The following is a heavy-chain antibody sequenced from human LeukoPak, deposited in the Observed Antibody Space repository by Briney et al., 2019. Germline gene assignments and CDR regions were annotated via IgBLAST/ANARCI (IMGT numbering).Heavy chain of an antibody. CDR1: GFTFSSYA. CDR3: ARDFTILDYGDYFSDY. Sequence: GRSLRLSCAASGFTFSSYAMRWVRQAPGKGLEWVAVISYDGSNKYYADSVKGRFTISRDNSKNTLYLQMNSLRAEDTAVYYCARDFTILDYGDYFSDYWGQGTLVTVSS. J-gene: IGHJ4*02. D-gene: IGHD4-17*01. CDR2: ISYDGSNK. V-gene: IGHV3-30-3*01.